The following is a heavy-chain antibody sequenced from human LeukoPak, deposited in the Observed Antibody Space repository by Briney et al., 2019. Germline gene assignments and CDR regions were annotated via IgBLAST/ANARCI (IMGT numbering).Heavy chain of an antibody. D-gene: IGHD6-6*01. J-gene: IGHJ4*02. CDR2: ISPNSGGT. V-gene: IGHV1-2*02. CDR1: GYTFTGYY. Sequence: ASVKVSCKASGYTFTGYYMHWVRQAPGQGLEWMGWISPNSGGTNYAQKFQGRVTMTRDTSISTAYMELSRLRSDDTAVDYCARSYEYSRTYYFDYWGQGTLVTVSS. CDR3: ARSYEYSRTYYFDY.